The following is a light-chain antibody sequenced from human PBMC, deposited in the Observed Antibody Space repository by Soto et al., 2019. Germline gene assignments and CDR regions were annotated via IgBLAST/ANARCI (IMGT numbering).Light chain of an antibody. CDR1: SSDVGGYDY. J-gene: IGLJ1*01. V-gene: IGLV2-14*01. CDR3: SSYTTTSTYV. CDR2: EVT. Sequence: QSALTQPASVSGSPGQSVTISCTGTSSDVGGYDYVSWYQQHPGKAPKFMIYEVTNRPSGVSHRFSGSKSGNTASLTISGLQAEDEADYYCSSYTTTSTYVFGTGTMVTVL.